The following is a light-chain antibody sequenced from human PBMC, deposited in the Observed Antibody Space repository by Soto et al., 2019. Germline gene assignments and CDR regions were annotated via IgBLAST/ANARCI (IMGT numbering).Light chain of an antibody. J-gene: IGLJ1*01. CDR2: EVF. CDR1: SSDIGGYNY. Sequence: SVLTQPPSASGSPGQSVTISCTGTSSDIGGYNYVSWYQHHPGKAPRLLIYEVFKRPSGVPNRFSGSKSGNRASLTVSGLQADDEADYYCTSYAGYNNFVFGTGTKVTVL. CDR3: TSYAGYNNFV. V-gene: IGLV2-8*01.